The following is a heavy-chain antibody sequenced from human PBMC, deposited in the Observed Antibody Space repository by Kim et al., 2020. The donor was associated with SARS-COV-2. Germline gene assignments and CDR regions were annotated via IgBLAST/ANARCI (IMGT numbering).Heavy chain of an antibody. CDR3: ARDPRCSGGSCSFGAFDI. CDR1: GGSISSGGYY. J-gene: IGHJ3*02. Sequence: SETLSLTCTVSGGSISSGGYYWSWIRQHPGKGLEWIGYIYYSGSTYYNPSLKSRVTISVDTSKNQFSLKLSSVTAADTAVYYCARDPRCSGGSCSFGAFDIWGQGTMVTVSS. V-gene: IGHV4-31*03. CDR2: IYYSGST. D-gene: IGHD2-15*01.